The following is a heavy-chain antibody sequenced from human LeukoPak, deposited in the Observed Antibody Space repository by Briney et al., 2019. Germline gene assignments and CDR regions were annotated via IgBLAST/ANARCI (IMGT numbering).Heavy chain of an antibody. V-gene: IGHV3-11*04. CDR3: ARDAQDYYDSSGYFNY. J-gene: IGHJ4*02. Sequence: GGSLRLSCAASGFTFSDYYMSWIRQAPGKGLEWVSYISSSGSTIYYADSVKGRFTISRDNAKNSLYLQMNSLRAEDTAVYYCARDAQDYYDSSGYFNYWGQGTLVTVSS. CDR1: GFTFSDYY. CDR2: ISSSGSTI. D-gene: IGHD3-22*01.